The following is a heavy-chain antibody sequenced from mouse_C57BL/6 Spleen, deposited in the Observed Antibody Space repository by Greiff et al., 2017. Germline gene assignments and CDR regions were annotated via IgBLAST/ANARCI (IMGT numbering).Heavy chain of an antibody. CDR2: INPNNGGT. J-gene: IGHJ3*01. CDR1: GYTFTDYY. D-gene: IGHD2-4*01. Sequence: EVQLQQSGPELVKPGASVKISCKASGYTFTDYYMNWVKQSHGKSLEWIGDINPNNGGTSYNQQFTGKATLTVDKSSSTAYMELRSLTSEDTAVYYCARPGDYLFAYWGQGTLVTVSA. V-gene: IGHV1-26*01. CDR3: ARPGDYLFAY.